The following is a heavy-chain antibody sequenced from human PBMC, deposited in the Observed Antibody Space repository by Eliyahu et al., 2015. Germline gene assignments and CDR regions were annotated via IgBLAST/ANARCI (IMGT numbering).Heavy chain of an antibody. D-gene: IGHD6-13*01. CDR3: ARSRGIAAADY. V-gene: IGHV4-39*01. CDR1: XSPISNTTYY. CDR2: IYHSGGT. Sequence: QLQLQESGPGLVKPSETLSLTXAVSXSPISNTTYYWGWIRQPPGKGLEWVANIYHSGGTCSNPSLRGRVTISVDTSKKQISLKLSSVTAADTAMYYCARSRGIAAADYWGQGTLVTVSS. J-gene: IGHJ4*02.